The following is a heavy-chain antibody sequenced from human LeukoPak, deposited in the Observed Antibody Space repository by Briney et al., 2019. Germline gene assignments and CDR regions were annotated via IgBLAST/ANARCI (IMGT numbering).Heavy chain of an antibody. Sequence: GGSLRLSCAASGFTLSRYSMNWVRQAPGKGLEWVSSISSGSSYIYYADSVKGRFTISRDNAKNSVYLQMNSLRAEDTAVYYCTFGSSGSRCYDYWGQGTLVTVSS. J-gene: IGHJ4*02. CDR2: ISSGSSYI. CDR1: GFTLSRYS. V-gene: IGHV3-21*01. CDR3: TFGSSGSRCYDY. D-gene: IGHD2-15*01.